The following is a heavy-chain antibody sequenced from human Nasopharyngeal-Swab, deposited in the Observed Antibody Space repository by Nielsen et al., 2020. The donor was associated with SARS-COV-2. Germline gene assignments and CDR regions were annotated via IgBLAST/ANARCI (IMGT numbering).Heavy chain of an antibody. V-gene: IGHV1-58*02. D-gene: IGHD5-24*01. CDR2: IVVGSGNT. CDR1: GYTFTSYG. CDR3: AAVGGYNYDVYYYYGMDV. J-gene: IGHJ6*02. Sequence: SVKVSCKASGYTFTSYGISWVRQAPGQGLEWIGWIVVGSGNTNYAQKFQERVTITRDMSTSTAYMELSSLRSEDTAVYYCAAVGGYNYDVYYYYGMDVWGQGTTVTVSS.